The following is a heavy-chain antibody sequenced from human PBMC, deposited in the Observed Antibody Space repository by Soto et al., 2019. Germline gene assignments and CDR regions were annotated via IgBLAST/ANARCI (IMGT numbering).Heavy chain of an antibody. Sequence: QVHLVESGGGVAQPGMSLRLSCAASGFTFNSHALYWFRQAPGKGLEWVALISHDGANRAYADAVKGRFIISRDNSKDTLYLQLNSLRVEDTAVYFCARMRSSGIYYKDSYALDVWGQGTTVTVSS. CDR2: ISHDGANR. J-gene: IGHJ6*02. D-gene: IGHD3-10*01. CDR1: GFTFNSHA. CDR3: ARMRSSGIYYKDSYALDV. V-gene: IGHV3-30-3*01.